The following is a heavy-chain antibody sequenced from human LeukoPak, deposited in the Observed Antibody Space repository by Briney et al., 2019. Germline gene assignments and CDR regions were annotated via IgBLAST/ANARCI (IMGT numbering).Heavy chain of an antibody. CDR2: IIPILGIA. D-gene: IGHD2-15*01. V-gene: IGHV1-69*04. CDR1: GGTFSSYA. J-gene: IGHJ4*02. Sequence: WASVKVSCKASGGTFSSYAISWVRQAPGQGLEWMGRIIPILGIANYAQKFQGRVTITADKSTSTAYMELSSLRSEDTAVYYCARDDSVGLLLFYWGQGTLVTVSS. CDR3: ARDDSVGLLLFY.